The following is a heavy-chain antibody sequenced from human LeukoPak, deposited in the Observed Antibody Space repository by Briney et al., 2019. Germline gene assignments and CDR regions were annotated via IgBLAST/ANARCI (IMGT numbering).Heavy chain of an antibody. CDR3: AKDQLLYNYYYYMDV. D-gene: IGHD2-2*01. J-gene: IGHJ6*03. CDR1: GFTFSSYA. CDR2: ISGSGGST. Sequence: GGSLRLSCAASGFTFSSYAMSWVRQAPGKGLEWVSAISGSGGSTYYADSVKGRFTISRDNSKNTLYLQMNSLRAEDTAVYYCAKDQLLYNYYYYMDVWGKGTTVTVSS. V-gene: IGHV3-23*01.